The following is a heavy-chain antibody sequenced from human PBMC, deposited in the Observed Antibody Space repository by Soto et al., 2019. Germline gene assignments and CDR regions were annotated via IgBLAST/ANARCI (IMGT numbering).Heavy chain of an antibody. J-gene: IGHJ2*01. Sequence: QVQLQQWGAGLLKPSETLSLTCTVYGGSLSAYYWSWVRQPPGKGLEWTGEINLGGSANYNPSLICRNTIPPDTSKNRFSLRLSSVTAADTAVYYCARVHAFNRHFALWGRRSLVTVSS. CDR3: ARVHAFNRHFAL. CDR2: INLGGSA. V-gene: IGHV4-34*02. D-gene: IGHD3-16*01. CDR1: GGSLSAYY.